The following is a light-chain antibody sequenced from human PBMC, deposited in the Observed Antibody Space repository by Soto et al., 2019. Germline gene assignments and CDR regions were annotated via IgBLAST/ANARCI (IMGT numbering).Light chain of an antibody. V-gene: IGLV3-25*03. CDR3: QSADISGPYV. Sequence: SYELTQPPSVSVSPGQTASITCSGDALAKQYAYWYQQKAGHAPILVLYKDTERPSGIPERFSGSSSGTTVTLTISGVQAEDEADYYCQSADISGPYVFGIGTKVTVL. J-gene: IGLJ1*01. CDR2: KDT. CDR1: ALAKQY.